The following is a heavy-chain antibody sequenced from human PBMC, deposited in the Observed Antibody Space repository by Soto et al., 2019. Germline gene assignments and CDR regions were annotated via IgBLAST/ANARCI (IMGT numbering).Heavy chain of an antibody. CDR1: VYGVSSNSAT. V-gene: IGHV6-1*01. CDR2: TYYRSKWYN. Sequence: SQTLSLTCAISVYGVSSNSATWNWIIQSPSRGLEWLGRTYYRSKWYNDYAISVKSRIRISPDTSKNQFSLQLTSVSPEDTAVYYCGRAHLGSDRNILEPFEPLGQGTLFNVSS. D-gene: IGHD3-16*01. CDR3: GRAHLGSDRNILEPFEP. J-gene: IGHJ5*02.